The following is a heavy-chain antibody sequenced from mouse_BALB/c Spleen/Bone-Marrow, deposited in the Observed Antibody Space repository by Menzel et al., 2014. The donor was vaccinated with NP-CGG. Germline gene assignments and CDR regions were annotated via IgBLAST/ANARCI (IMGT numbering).Heavy chain of an antibody. CDR2: ISSGGSYT. D-gene: IGHD2-10*01. J-gene: IGHJ3*01. CDR3: ARHPYYGNYPAWFAY. CDR1: GFAFSSYD. V-gene: IGHV5-9*02. Sequence: EVQGVESGGGLVKPGGSLKLSCAASGFAFSSYDMSWVRQTPEKRLEWVATISSGGSYTYYPDSVKGRFTISRDNGRNTLYLQMSSLRSEDTALYYCARHPYYGNYPAWFAYWGQGTLVTVSA.